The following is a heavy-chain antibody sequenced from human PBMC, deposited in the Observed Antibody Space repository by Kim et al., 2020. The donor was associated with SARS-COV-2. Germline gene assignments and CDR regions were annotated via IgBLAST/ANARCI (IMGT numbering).Heavy chain of an antibody. D-gene: IGHD5-12*01. J-gene: IGHJ4*02. CDR1: GGSISSSSYY. CDR3: ARVPIKGGYNSVGIHGRYYFDY. V-gene: IGHV4-39*07. Sequence: SETLSLTCTVSGGSISSSSYYWGWIRQPPGKGLEWIGSIYYSGSTYYNPSLKSRVTISVDTSKNQFSLKLSSVTAADTAVYYCARVPIKGGYNSVGIHGRYYFDYWGQGTLVTVSS. CDR2: IYYSGST.